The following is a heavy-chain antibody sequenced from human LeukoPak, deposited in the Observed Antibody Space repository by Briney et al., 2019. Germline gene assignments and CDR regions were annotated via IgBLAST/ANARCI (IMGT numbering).Heavy chain of an antibody. CDR1: GFIFSNYA. Sequence: GGSLRLSCAASGFIFSNYAMHWVRQAPGKGLEYVSAISSNGGSTYYANSVKGRFTISRDNSKNTLYLQMNSLRAEDTAVYYCARGGSDYFDYWGQGTLVTVSS. J-gene: IGHJ4*02. CDR3: ARGGSDYFDY. CDR2: ISSNGGST. D-gene: IGHD2-15*01. V-gene: IGHV3-64*01.